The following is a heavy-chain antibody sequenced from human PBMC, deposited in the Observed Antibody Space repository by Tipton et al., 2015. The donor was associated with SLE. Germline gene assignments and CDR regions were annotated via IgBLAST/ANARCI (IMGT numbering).Heavy chain of an antibody. CDR2: IYYSGST. CDR1: GDSISSSSYY. D-gene: IGHD6-13*01. Sequence: TLSLTCTVSGDSISSSSYYWGWIRQPPGKGLEWIGYIYYSGSTNYNPSLKSRVTISVDTSKNQFSLKLSSVTAADTAVYYCARGYSSSRNLFDYWGQGTLVTVSS. J-gene: IGHJ4*02. V-gene: IGHV4-61*05. CDR3: ARGYSSSRNLFDY.